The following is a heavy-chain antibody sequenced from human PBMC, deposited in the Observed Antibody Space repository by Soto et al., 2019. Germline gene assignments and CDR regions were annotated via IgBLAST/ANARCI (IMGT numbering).Heavy chain of an antibody. V-gene: IGHV4-30-2*01. CDR3: ARVTPLYYYGSGSSVPNWFDP. Sequence: LSLTCAVSGGSISSGGYSWSWIRQPPGKGLEWFGYIYHSGTTYYNPSLKSRVTISVDRSKNQFSLKLSSVTAADTAVYYCARVTPLYYYGSGSSVPNWFDPWGQGTLVTVSS. CDR1: GGSISSGGYS. D-gene: IGHD3-10*01. CDR2: IYHSGTT. J-gene: IGHJ5*02.